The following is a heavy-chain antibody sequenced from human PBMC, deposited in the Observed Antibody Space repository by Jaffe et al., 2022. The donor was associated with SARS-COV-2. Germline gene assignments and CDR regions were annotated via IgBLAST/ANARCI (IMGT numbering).Heavy chain of an antibody. D-gene: IGHD1-26*01. CDR3: ARGLGGNYYYFHN. Sequence: QVQLVESGGGVVQPGRSLRLSCAASGFTFRTYAMHWVRQAPGKGLEWVALISYDGSNKYYADSVKGRFSISRDNSKNTLYLQMNSLRAEDTAVYFCARGLGGNYYYFHNWGQGTLVTVSS. J-gene: IGHJ1*01. CDR1: GFTFRTYA. CDR2: ISYDGSNK. V-gene: IGHV3-30*04.